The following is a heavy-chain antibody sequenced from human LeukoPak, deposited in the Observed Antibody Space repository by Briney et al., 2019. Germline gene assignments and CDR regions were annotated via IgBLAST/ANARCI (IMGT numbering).Heavy chain of an antibody. CDR2: FSGSGGST. CDR1: GFTFSSYA. V-gene: IGHV3-23*01. Sequence: GGSLRLSCAASGFTFSSYAMSWVRQAPGKGLECISGFSGSGGSTYYADSVKGRFTISRDNSKNTLYLQMNSLRAEDTAVYYCAKASISGSYRHYYFDYWGQGTLVTVSS. J-gene: IGHJ4*02. CDR3: AKASISGSYRHYYFDY. D-gene: IGHD1-26*01.